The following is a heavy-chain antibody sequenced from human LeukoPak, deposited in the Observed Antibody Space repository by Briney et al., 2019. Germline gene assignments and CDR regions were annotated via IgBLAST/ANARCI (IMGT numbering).Heavy chain of an antibody. CDR3: ARGARDAYNYGFDY. V-gene: IGHV1-69*13. CDR1: GGTFSSYA. CDR2: IIPIFGVV. Sequence: SVKVSCKAPGGTFSSYAINWVRQAPGQGLEWMGGIIPIFGVVNYAQKVQGRITITADESTSTAYMELSSLTSEDTAVFYCARGARDAYNYGFDYWGQGTLVTVSS. D-gene: IGHD5-24*01. J-gene: IGHJ4*02.